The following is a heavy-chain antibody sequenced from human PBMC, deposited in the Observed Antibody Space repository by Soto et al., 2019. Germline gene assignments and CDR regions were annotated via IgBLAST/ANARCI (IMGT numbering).Heavy chain of an antibody. CDR2: ISFSGDHI. V-gene: IGHV3-21*01. Sequence: EVQLVESGGGLVKPGESLRLSCAASGFGFGTVSMTWVRQSPGKGLEWVAFISFSGDHIYYADSVKGRFTISRDNACNALYLQMAILRVENTAVYYCARRRDSTSWFLFDYWGLGTLVTVSS. D-gene: IGHD3-10*01. CDR3: ARRRDSTSWFLFDY. J-gene: IGHJ4*02. CDR1: GFGFGTVS.